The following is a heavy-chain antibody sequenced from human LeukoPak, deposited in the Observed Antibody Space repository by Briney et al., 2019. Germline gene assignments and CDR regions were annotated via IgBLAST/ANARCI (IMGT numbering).Heavy chain of an antibody. CDR3: ARGSPPPGIRRNYYYYGMDV. CDR2: INADNGNT. CDR1: GYTFTSYA. D-gene: IGHD3-10*01. Sequence: GASVKVSCKASGYTFTSYAMHWVRQAPGQRLEWMGWINADNGNTKYSQKFQGRVTITRDTSASTAYMELSSLRSEDTAVYYCARGSPPPGIRRNYYYYGMDVWGQGTTVTVSS. V-gene: IGHV1-3*01. J-gene: IGHJ6*02.